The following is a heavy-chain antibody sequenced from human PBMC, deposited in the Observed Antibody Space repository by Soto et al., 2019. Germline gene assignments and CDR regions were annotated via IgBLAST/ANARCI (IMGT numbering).Heavy chain of an antibody. D-gene: IGHD3-16*01. J-gene: IGHJ4*02. Sequence: QLQLQESVPGLVKPSETLSLACTVSGGSISSNSYYWDWIRQPPGKGLEWIGSMYYSGATYHNPSLQSRVTISVDTSKNQFSLHLSSVTAAHTAIYYCARHAADDSVWGKSDGSDYWGQGTLVTVSS. CDR3: ARHAADDSVWGKSDGSDY. V-gene: IGHV4-39*01. CDR1: GGSISSNSYY. CDR2: MYYSGAT.